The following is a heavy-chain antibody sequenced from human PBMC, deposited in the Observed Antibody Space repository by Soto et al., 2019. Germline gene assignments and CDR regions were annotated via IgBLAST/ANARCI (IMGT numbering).Heavy chain of an antibody. CDR2: IYYSGST. Sequence: QVQLQESGPGLVTPSQTLSLTCTVSGGSISSGGNYWSWIRQHPGKGLEWIGYIYYSGSTYYNPSLKSLVTISVDTSKNQFSVKLRSVTAADTAVYYCARDTSVANYWDFDIWGRGTLVTVSS. D-gene: IGHD2-15*01. CDR3: ARDTSVANYWDFDI. V-gene: IGHV4-31*01. J-gene: IGHJ2*01. CDR1: GGSISSGGNY.